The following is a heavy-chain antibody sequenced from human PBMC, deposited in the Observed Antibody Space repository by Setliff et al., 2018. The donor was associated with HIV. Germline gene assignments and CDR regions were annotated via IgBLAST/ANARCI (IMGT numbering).Heavy chain of an antibody. CDR3: SRSGIGYGGDSNTFDI. J-gene: IGHJ3*02. CDR1: GGSISSGDYY. CDR2: IYYSGST. Sequence: SETLSLTCTVFGGSISSGDYYWSWIRQPPGKGLEWIGYIYYSGSTYYNPSLKSRVTISVDTSKNQFSLKLNSVTATDAAMYYCSRSGIGYGGDSNTFDIWGQGTLVTVSS. D-gene: IGHD2-21*02. V-gene: IGHV4-30-4*08.